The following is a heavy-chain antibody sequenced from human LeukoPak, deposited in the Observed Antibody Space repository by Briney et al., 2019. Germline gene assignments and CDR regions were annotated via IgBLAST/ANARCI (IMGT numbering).Heavy chain of an antibody. CDR1: GFTFSTYS. J-gene: IGHJ6*03. D-gene: IGHD2-2*01. CDR3: ARAISRDRYCSSTSCYYYYMDV. V-gene: IGHV3-21*01. CDR2: ITTTSTYI. Sequence: PGGSLRLSCAASGFTFSTYSMNWVRQAPGKGLEWVSSITTTSTYIYYADSGEGRFTISRDNAKHSLYLQMNRLRAEDTAVYYCARAISRDRYCSSTSCYYYYMDVWGIGTTVTVSS.